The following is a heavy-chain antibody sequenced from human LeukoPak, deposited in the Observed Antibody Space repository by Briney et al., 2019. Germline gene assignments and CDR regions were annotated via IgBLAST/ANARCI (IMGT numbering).Heavy chain of an antibody. CDR1: GFTFSSYE. V-gene: IGHV3-48*03. J-gene: IGHJ4*02. CDR3: AREAKDYYDSSGYYGREFDY. Sequence: GGSLRLSCAASGFTFSSYEMNWVRQAPGKGLEWVSYISSSGSTIYYADSVKGRFTISRDNAKNSLYLQMNSQRAEDTAVYYCAREAKDYYDSSGYYGREFDYWGQGTLVTVSS. CDR2: ISSSGSTI. D-gene: IGHD3-22*01.